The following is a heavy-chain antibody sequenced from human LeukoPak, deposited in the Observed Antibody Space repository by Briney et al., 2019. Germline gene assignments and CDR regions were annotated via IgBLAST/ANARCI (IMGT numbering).Heavy chain of an antibody. CDR3: ARIRICCCFDP. J-gene: IGHJ5*02. CDR2: IKEDGSEK. Sequence: PGGSLRLSCAASGFSLSTYWMSWIRQAPGKGLEWVANIKEDGSEKYYVDSVEGRFTISRDNAKNSLYLQANSLRAEDTAVYYCARIRICCCFDPWGQGTLVTVSS. D-gene: IGHD2/OR15-2a*01. CDR1: GFSLSTYW. V-gene: IGHV3-7*01.